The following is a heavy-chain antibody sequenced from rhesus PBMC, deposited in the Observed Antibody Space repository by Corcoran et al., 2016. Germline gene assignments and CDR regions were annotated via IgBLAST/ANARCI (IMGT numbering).Heavy chain of an antibody. J-gene: IGHJ4*01. Sequence: QVTLKESGPALVKPTQTLTLTCTFSGFSISTSGTGVGWIRPPPGKALEWLASIYWNDSKYYSTTVKSRRTISKDTDKNQVVLTMTNMDPVDKATYYCARVKVTTLDYWGQGVLVTVSS. CDR1: GFSISTSGTG. D-gene: IGHD4-17*01. V-gene: IGHV2-95*01. CDR3: ARVKVTTLDY. CDR2: IYWNDSK.